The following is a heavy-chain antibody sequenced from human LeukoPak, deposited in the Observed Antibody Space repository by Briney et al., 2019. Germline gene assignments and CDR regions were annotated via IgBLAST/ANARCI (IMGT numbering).Heavy chain of an antibody. CDR1: GGSISGYF. Sequence: PSETLSLTCTVSGGSISGYFWTWIRQPPGKGLEWIGFIYYSGSTNYNPSLKSRLTISVDTSKNQFSLRLSSVTAADTAIYYCARDNTGNNWFDPWGQGTLVTVSS. CDR3: ARDNTGNNWFDP. J-gene: IGHJ5*02. CDR2: IYYSGST. D-gene: IGHD2-8*02. V-gene: IGHV4-59*01.